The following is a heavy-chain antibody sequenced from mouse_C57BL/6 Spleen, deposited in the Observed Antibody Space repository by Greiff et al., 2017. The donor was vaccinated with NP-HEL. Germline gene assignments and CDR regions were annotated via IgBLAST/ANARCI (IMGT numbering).Heavy chain of an antibody. D-gene: IGHD1-1*01. Sequence: EVQLQESGGGLVKPGGSLKLSCAASGFTFSSYTMSWVRQTPEKRLEWVATISGGGGNTYYPDSVKGRFTISRDNAKNTLYLQMSSLRSEDTALYYCARHKTTEGFAYWGQGTLVTVSA. V-gene: IGHV5-9*01. CDR3: ARHKTTEGFAY. CDR1: GFTFSSYT. J-gene: IGHJ3*01. CDR2: ISGGGGNT.